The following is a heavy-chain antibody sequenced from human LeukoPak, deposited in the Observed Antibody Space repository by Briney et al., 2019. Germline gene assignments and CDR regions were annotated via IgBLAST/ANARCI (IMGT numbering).Heavy chain of an antibody. Sequence: ASVKVSCKASGYTFTGYYMHWVRQAPGQGLEWMGWINPNSGGTNYAQKLQGRVTMTTDTSTSTAYMELRSLRSDDTAVYYCASGVTIIRGNQYFQHWGQGALVTVSS. D-gene: IGHD4-17*01. CDR3: ASGVTIIRGNQYFQH. CDR1: GYTFTGYY. CDR2: INPNSGGT. V-gene: IGHV1-2*02. J-gene: IGHJ1*01.